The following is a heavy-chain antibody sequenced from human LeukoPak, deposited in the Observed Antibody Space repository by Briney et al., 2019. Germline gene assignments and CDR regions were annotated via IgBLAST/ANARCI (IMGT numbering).Heavy chain of an antibody. Sequence: GGSLRLSCVASGFTFDDYAMHWVRQAPGKGLEWVSGISWNSGTIGYADSVKGRFTISRDNAKNSLYLQMSSLRAEDTAVYYCATYSGAHHKTFDSWGQGTLVTVSS. CDR3: ATYSGAHHKTFDS. D-gene: IGHD1-26*01. CDR2: ISWNSGTI. J-gene: IGHJ4*02. V-gene: IGHV3-9*01. CDR1: GFTFDDYA.